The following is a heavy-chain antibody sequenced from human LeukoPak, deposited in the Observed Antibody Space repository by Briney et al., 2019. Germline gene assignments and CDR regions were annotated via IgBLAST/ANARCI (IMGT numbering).Heavy chain of an antibody. CDR3: ARDQRNRGSYRFQY. J-gene: IGHJ4*02. CDR1: GYTFSDYG. D-gene: IGHD1-26*01. CDR2: ITGNNGNT. V-gene: IGHV1-18*01. Sequence: GASVKVSCKTSGYTFSDYGISWVRQAPGQGLEWVGWITGNNGNTNYAPSLQGRVTMTTDTSTNTVYMELTSLKSDDTAVYYCARDQRNRGSYRFQYWGQGTLVTVSS.